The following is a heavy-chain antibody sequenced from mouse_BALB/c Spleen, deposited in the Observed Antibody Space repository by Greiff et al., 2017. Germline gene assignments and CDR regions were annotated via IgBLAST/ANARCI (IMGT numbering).Heavy chain of an antibody. V-gene: IGHV5-12-2*01. CDR2: ISNGGGST. J-gene: IGHJ3*01. CDR3: ARHEPSAWFAD. CDR1: GFTFSSYT. D-gene: IGHD3-1*01. Sequence: EVKLVESGGGLVQPGGSLKLSCAASGFTFSSYTMSWVRQTPEKRLEWVAYISNGGGSTYYPDTVKGRFTISRDNAKNTLYLQMSSLKSEDTAMYYCARHEPSAWFADWGQGTLVTVSA.